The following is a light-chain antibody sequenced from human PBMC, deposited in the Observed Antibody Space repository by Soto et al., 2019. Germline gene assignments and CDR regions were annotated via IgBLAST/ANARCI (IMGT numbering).Light chain of an antibody. CDR2: QVT. Sequence: QSVLTQPASVSGSPGQSITISCTGTSSDIGGYYYVSWYQHHPGKAPKLIIYQVTNRPSGVSHRFSGSKSGNTASLTISGLQAEDEADYYCTSYSRSSTFYVCGTGTKVTVL. CDR1: SSDIGGYYY. CDR3: TSYSRSSTFYV. V-gene: IGLV2-14*01. J-gene: IGLJ1*01.